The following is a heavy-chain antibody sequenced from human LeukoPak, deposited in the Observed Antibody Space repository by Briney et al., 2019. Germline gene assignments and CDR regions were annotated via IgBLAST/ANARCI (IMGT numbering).Heavy chain of an antibody. CDR2: ISSSTTFI. Sequence: AGGSLRLSCAASGFTFSSYSMNWVRQAPGKGLEWVSSISSSTTFIYYADSLKGRFTISRDNAKNSLYLQMNSLRAEATAVYYCAKGGHYDAHGFDIWGQGTLVTVSS. CDR3: AKGGHYDAHGFDI. CDR1: GFTFSSYS. J-gene: IGHJ3*02. D-gene: IGHD3-3*01. V-gene: IGHV3-21*01.